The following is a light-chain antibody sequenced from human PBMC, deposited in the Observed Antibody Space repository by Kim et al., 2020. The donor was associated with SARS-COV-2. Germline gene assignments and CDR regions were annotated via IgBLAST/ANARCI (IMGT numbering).Light chain of an antibody. CDR2: ETS. J-gene: IGKJ4*01. CDR1: QSVGNS. Sequence: LSPGETATLSCRASQSVGNSLAWFQQKPGQAPRLLIFETSNRATGIPGRFSGSGSGTGFTLTISSLEPEDFAVYYCQQRYNWPLTFGGGTKVDIK. V-gene: IGKV3-11*01. CDR3: QQRYNWPLT.